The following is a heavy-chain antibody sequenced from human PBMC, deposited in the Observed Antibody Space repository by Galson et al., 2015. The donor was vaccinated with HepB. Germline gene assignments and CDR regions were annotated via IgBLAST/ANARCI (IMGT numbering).Heavy chain of an antibody. D-gene: IGHD1-26*01. CDR1: GFTVSSNY. V-gene: IGHV3-66*01. CDR3: ARGVSGSYDDAFDI. CDR2: IYSGGST. Sequence: SLRLSCAASGFTVSSNYMSWVRQAPGKGLEWVSVIYSGGSTYYADSVKGRFTISRDNSKNTLYLQMNSLRAEDTAVYYCARGVSGSYDDAFDIWGQGTMVTVSS. J-gene: IGHJ3*02.